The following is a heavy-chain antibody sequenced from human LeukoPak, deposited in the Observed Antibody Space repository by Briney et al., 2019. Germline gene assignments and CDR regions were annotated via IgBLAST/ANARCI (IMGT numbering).Heavy chain of an antibody. CDR2: INPSDASI. V-gene: IGHV1-46*01. Sequence: ASVKVSCKASGYTFTNYYIHWVRQAPGQGLEWMGVINPSDASISYTQRFQGRITMTRDTSTSTVYMELRSLRSEDTAVYYCARRGAAHSFDYWGQGTLVTVSS. CDR3: ARRGAAHSFDY. CDR1: GYTFTNYY. D-gene: IGHD6-6*01. J-gene: IGHJ4*02.